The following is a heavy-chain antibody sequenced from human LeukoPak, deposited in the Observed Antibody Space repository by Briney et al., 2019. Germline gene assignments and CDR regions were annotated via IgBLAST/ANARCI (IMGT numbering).Heavy chain of an antibody. Sequence: PSETLSLTCAAYGGSFSGYYWSWIRQPPGKGLEWIGEINHSGSTNYNPSLKSRVTISVDTSKNQFSLKLSSVTAADTAVYYCARGGYCSGGSCLYKYWGQGTLVTVSS. V-gene: IGHV4-34*01. D-gene: IGHD2-15*01. CDR1: GGSFSGYY. CDR3: ARGGYCSGGSCLYKY. J-gene: IGHJ4*02. CDR2: INHSGST.